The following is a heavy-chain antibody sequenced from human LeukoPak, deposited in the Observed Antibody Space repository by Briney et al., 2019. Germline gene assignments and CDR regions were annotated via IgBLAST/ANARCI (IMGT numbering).Heavy chain of an antibody. CDR2: INPNSGGT. CDR3: ASEIAVAGTRDFDY. CDR1: GYTFTGYY. J-gene: IGHJ4*02. D-gene: IGHD6-19*01. Sequence: VASVKVSCKASGYTFTGYYMHWVRQAPGQGLEWMGWINPNSGGTNYAQKFQGRVTMTRDTSISTAYMELSRLRSDDTAVYYCASEIAVAGTRDFDYWGQGTLVTVSS. V-gene: IGHV1-2*02.